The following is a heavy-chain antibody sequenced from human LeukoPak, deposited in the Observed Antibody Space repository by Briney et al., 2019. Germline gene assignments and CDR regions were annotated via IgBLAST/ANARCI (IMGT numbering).Heavy chain of an antibody. D-gene: IGHD3-10*01. Sequence: SETLSLTCTVSGGSISSYYWSWIRQPPGKGLEWVGYIYYSGSTNYNPSLNSRVNISVDTSKNQFSLKLSAVTAADTAVYYCARDRGDVDCEYWGQGTLVTVAS. CDR1: GGSISSYY. CDR3: ARDRGDVDCEY. CDR2: IYYSGST. J-gene: IGHJ4*02. V-gene: IGHV4-59*01.